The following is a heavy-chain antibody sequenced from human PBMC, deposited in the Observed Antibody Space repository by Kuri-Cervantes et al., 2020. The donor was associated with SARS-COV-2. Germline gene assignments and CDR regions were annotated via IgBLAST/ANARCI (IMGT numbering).Heavy chain of an antibody. J-gene: IGHJ2*01. D-gene: IGHD1-1*01. CDR3: ARIRHPYWYFDL. V-gene: IGHV4-34*01. CDR2: INHSGST. Sequence: SETLSLTCAVYGGSFSGYYWSWIRQPPGKGLEWIGEINHSGSTNYNPSLKSRVTISVDPSKNQFSLKLSSVTAADTAVYYCARIRHPYWYFDLWGRGTLVTVSS. CDR1: GGSFSGYY.